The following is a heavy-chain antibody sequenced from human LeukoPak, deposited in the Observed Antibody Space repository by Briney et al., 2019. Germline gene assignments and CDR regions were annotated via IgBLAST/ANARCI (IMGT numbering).Heavy chain of an antibody. Sequence: GGSLRLSCAASMFPFRNYGMHWVRQAPGKGLEWVAFIRYDGSNKYYADSVKGRFTISRDGSKNTLYLQMNSLRADDTAVYYCARVANCGGYCDSAWDYYYWYMDVWGKGTTVTVSS. CDR2: IRYDGSNK. V-gene: IGHV3-30*02. CDR3: ARVANCGGYCDSAWDYYYWYMDV. D-gene: IGHD2-21*01. CDR1: MFPFRNYG. J-gene: IGHJ6*03.